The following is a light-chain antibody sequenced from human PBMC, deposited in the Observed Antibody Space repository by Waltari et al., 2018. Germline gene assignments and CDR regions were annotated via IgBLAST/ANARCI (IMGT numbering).Light chain of an antibody. Sequence: DIVMTQSPDSLAVDLGERATTNCKSSQSILYTPNNKNYLAWYQQKPGQPPKLLIYWASTRESGVPDRFSGSGSGTDFTLTISSLQAEDVAVYYCQQYYSTPPYTFGQGTKLEIK. CDR1: QSILYTPNNKNY. J-gene: IGKJ2*01. CDR2: WAS. V-gene: IGKV4-1*01. CDR3: QQYYSTPPYT.